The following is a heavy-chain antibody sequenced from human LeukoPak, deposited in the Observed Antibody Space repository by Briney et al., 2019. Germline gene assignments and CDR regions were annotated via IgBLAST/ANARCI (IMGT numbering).Heavy chain of an antibody. Sequence: PSETLSLTCAVYGGSFSGYYWSWIRQPPGKGLEWIGEINHSGSTNYNPSLKSRVTISVDTSKNQFSLKLSSVTAADTAVYYCARKAVPKKTGTGTRYDYWGQGTLVTVSS. J-gene: IGHJ4*02. V-gene: IGHV4-34*01. CDR3: ARKAVPKKTGTGTRYDY. CDR1: GGSFSGYY. CDR2: INHSGST. D-gene: IGHD1-14*01.